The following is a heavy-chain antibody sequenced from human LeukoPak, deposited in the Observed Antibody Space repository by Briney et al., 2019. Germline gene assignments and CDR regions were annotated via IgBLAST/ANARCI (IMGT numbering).Heavy chain of an antibody. D-gene: IGHD2-15*01. J-gene: IGHJ5*02. V-gene: IGHV4-59*01. CDR2: IYYSGST. CDR1: GGSISSYY. CDR3: ARGEEYCSGGSCYSCWFDP. Sequence: SETLSLTCTVSGGSISSYYWSWIRQPPGKGLEWIGYIYYSGSTNYNPSLKSRVTISVDTSKNQFSLKLSSVIAADTAVYYCARGEEYCSGGSCYSCWFDPWGQGTLVTVSS.